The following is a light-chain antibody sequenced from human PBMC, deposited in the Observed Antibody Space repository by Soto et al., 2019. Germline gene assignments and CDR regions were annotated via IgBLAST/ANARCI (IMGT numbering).Light chain of an antibody. CDR2: EVN. CDR3: LSFTTTSTHV. Sequence: QSSLTQTACLSGSPGQSFTNSCTRTISDIGAYDYVSWFQQHPGKAPKLMISEVNNRPSGVSSRFSGSKSGNTAYLTISGLQVEDEAEYFCLSFTTTSTHVFGTGTKVTVL. V-gene: IGLV2-14*01. CDR1: ISDIGAYDY. J-gene: IGLJ1*01.